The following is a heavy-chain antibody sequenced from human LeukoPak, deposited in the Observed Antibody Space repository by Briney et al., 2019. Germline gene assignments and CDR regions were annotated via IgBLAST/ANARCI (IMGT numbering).Heavy chain of an antibody. Sequence: PGGSLRLSCAASGFTFSSYGMHWVRQAPGKGLEWVAFIRYDGSNTDYADSVKGRFTISRDNSKNTLYLQMNSLRAEDTAVYYCARAHSARGDSTSGYWGQGTLVTVSS. J-gene: IGHJ4*02. CDR1: GFTFSSYG. D-gene: IGHD2-21*01. CDR2: IRYDGSNT. CDR3: ARAHSARGDSTSGY. V-gene: IGHV3-30*02.